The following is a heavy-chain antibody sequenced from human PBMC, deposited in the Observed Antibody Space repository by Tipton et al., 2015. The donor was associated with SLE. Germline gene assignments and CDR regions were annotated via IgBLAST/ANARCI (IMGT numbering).Heavy chain of an antibody. Sequence: GSLRLSCAASGFTFSSYGMHWVRQAPGKGLEWVAFIRYDGSNKYCADSVKGRFTISRDNSKNTLYLQMNSLRAEDTAVYYCAREPWAAAGLRDNWFDPWGQGTLVTVSS. CDR2: IRYDGSNK. J-gene: IGHJ5*02. CDR1: GFTFSSYG. CDR3: AREPWAAAGLRDNWFDP. D-gene: IGHD6-13*01. V-gene: IGHV3-30*02.